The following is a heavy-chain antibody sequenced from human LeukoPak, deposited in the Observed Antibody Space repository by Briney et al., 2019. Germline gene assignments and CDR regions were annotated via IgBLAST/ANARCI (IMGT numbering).Heavy chain of an antibody. CDR2: ISSSGGST. CDR3: AKGLMYQLLIWFDP. CDR1: GFTFSSYA. Sequence: PGGSLRLSCAASGFTFSSYAMSWVRQAPGKGLEWVSTISSSGGSTYYADSVKGRFTISRDNSKNTLYLQMSSLRADDTAVYYCAKGLMYQLLIWFDPWGQGTLVTVSS. D-gene: IGHD2-2*01. V-gene: IGHV3-23*01. J-gene: IGHJ5*02.